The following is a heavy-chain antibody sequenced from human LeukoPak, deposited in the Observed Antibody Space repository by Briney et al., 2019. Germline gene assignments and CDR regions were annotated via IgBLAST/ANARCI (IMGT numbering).Heavy chain of an antibody. J-gene: IGHJ5*02. Sequence: GGSLRLSCAASGFTFSSYWMHWVRQAPGKGLVWVSRINSDGSSTSYADSVKGRFTISRDNAKNTLYPQMNSLRAKDTAVYYCAREYCSSTSCYARDNWFDPWGQGTLVTVSS. CDR2: INSDGSST. CDR1: GFTFSSYW. V-gene: IGHV3-74*01. CDR3: AREYCSSTSCYARDNWFDP. D-gene: IGHD2-2*01.